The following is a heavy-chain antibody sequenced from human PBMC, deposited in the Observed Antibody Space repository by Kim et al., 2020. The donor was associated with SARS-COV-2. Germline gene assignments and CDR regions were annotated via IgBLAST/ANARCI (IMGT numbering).Heavy chain of an antibody. J-gene: IGHJ6*03. CDR3: AKMSGGYCSGGSCYYYYMDV. V-gene: IGHV3-23*01. CDR2: ISGSGGST. Sequence: GGSLRLSCAASGFTFSSYAMSWVRQAPGKGLEWVSAISGSGGSTYYADSVKGRFTISRDNSKNTLYLQMNSLRAEDTAVYYCAKMSGGYCSGGSCYYYYMDVWGKGTTVTVSS. D-gene: IGHD2-15*01. CDR1: GFTFSSYA.